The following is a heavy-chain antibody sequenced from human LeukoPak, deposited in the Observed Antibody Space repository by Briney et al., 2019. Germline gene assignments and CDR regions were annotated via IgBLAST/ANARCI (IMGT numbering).Heavy chain of an antibody. CDR3: AGSASCRDFDY. CDR2: VSSFRSNI. D-gene: IGHD2-15*01. J-gene: IGHJ4*02. Sequence: HGGSLRLSCAASGFTFSSYEMNWVRQAPGKGLEWVSYVSSFRSNIYYADSAKGRFTISRDNAKNPLYLQMNSLRAEHTAVYYCAGSASCRDFDYWGQGTLVTVSS. V-gene: IGHV3-48*03. CDR1: GFTFSSYE.